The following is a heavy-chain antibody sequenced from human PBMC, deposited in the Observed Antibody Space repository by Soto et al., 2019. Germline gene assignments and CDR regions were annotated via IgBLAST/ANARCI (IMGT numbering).Heavy chain of an antibody. V-gene: IGHV3-48*02. Sequence: GGSLRLSCAASGFTFSSYSINWVRQAPGKGLEWVSYISSSSSTIYYADSVKGRFTISRDNAKNSLYLQMNSLRDEDTAVYYCARDSGGSSSNAFDIWGQGTMVTVSS. CDR1: GFTFSSYS. J-gene: IGHJ3*02. CDR2: ISSSSSTI. D-gene: IGHD6-6*01. CDR3: ARDSGGSSSNAFDI.